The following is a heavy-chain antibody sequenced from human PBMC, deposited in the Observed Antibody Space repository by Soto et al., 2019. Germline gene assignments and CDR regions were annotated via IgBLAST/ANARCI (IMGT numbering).Heavy chain of an antibody. CDR3: ASTYYDFWSGPEGFDP. V-gene: IGHV3-66*01. J-gene: IGHJ5*02. Sequence: PGGSLRLSCAASGFTFSSYGMHWVRQAPGKGLEWVSVIYSGGSTYYADSVKGRFTISRDNSKNTLYLQMNSLRAEDTAVYYCASTYYDFWSGPEGFDPWGQGTLVTVSS. CDR1: GFTFSSYG. D-gene: IGHD3-3*01. CDR2: IYSGGST.